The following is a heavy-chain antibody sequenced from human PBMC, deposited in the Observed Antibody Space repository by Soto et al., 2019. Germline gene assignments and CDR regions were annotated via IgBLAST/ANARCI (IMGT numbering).Heavy chain of an antibody. V-gene: IGHV1-69*13. J-gene: IGHJ6*02. CDR1: GGTFSSYA. CDR3: ARQDEEATHYCYYYYGMDV. CDR2: IIPIFGTA. Sequence: SVKVSCKASGGTFSSYAISWVRQAPGRGLEWMGGIIPIFGTANYAQKFQGRVTITADESTSTAYMELSSLRSEDTAVYYCARQDEEATHYCYYYYGMDVWGQGTTVTVSS.